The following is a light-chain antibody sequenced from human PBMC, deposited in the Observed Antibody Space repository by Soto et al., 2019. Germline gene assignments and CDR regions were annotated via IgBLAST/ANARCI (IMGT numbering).Light chain of an antibody. Sequence: DIPMTQSPSTVSASVGDRVTITCRASQTITNRLAWYQRKPGKAPKVLIYAASNLESGLPSRFSGSGSGTEFILTISSLQPDDFATYCRQHYGGLWTFGQGTKVEVK. CDR2: AAS. J-gene: IGKJ1*01. CDR1: QTITNR. V-gene: IGKV1-5*01. CDR3: QHYGGLWT.